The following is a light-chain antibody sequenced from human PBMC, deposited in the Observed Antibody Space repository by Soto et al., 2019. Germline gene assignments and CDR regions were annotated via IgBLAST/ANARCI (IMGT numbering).Light chain of an antibody. J-gene: IGKJ5*01. CDR1: QSISSY. CDR3: QQGYSSAIT. Sequence: DIQMTQSPSSLSASVEDIVTISYRSSQSISSYLNWYQHKLGKAPNLLVYAASSLASGVPSRFSGSGSGTDVTLTISSLQPEDVATDFCQQGYSSAITYGQGTRLGI. V-gene: IGKV1-39*01. CDR2: AAS.